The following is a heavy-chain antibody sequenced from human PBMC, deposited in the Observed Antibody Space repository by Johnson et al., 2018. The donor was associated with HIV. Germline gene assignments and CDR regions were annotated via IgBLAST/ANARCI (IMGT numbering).Heavy chain of an antibody. V-gene: IGHV3-64*07. CDR2: ISSNGGST. CDR3: TIPYYYDSGGYQ. J-gene: IGHJ3*01. Sequence: VQLVESGGGLVQPGGSLRLSCAASGFTFSMYAMHWVRQAPGKGLEYVSAISSNGGSTYYADSVKGRFTISRDNSKNTLYLQMDSLIAEDMAVYYCTIPYYYDSGGYQWGQGTMVTVSS. CDR1: GFTFSMYA. D-gene: IGHD3-22*01.